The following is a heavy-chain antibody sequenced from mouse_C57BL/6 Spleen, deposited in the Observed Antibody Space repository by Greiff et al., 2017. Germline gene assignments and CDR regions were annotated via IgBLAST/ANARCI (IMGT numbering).Heavy chain of an antibody. D-gene: IGHD2-10*01. CDR3: ARTLQVYFDY. CDR1: GYTFTSYW. CDR2: IDPSDSYT. Sequence: QVQLQQPGAELVMPGASVKLSCKASGYTFTSYWMHWVKQRPGQGLEWIGEIDPSDSYTNYNQKFKGKSTLTVDKSSSTAYMQLSSLTSEDSAVYYCARTLQVYFDYWGQGTTLTVSS. V-gene: IGHV1-69*01. J-gene: IGHJ2*01.